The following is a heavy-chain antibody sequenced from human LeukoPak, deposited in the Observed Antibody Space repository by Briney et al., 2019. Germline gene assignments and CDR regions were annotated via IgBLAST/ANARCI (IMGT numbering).Heavy chain of an antibody. CDR3: ARSPPSLYSSGWDYFDY. Sequence: QSGRSLRLSCAASGFTFSSYAMHWVRQAPGKGLEWVAVISYDGSNKYYADSVKGRFTISRDNSKNTLYLQMNSLRAEDTAVYYCARSPPSLYSSGWDYFDYWGQGTLVTVTS. V-gene: IGHV3-30-3*01. CDR1: GFTFSSYA. D-gene: IGHD6-19*01. CDR2: ISYDGSNK. J-gene: IGHJ4*02.